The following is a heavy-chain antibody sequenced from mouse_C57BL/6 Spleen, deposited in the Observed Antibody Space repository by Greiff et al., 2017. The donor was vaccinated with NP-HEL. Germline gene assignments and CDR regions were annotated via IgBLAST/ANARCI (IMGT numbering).Heavy chain of an antibody. CDR3: AKTRGSTWYFDV. D-gene: IGHD1-1*01. J-gene: IGHJ1*03. CDR2: IWSGGST. V-gene: IGHV2-4*01. Sequence: VQLQESGPGLVQPSQSLSITCTVSGFSLTSYGVHWVRQPPGKGLEWLGVIWSGGSTDYNAAFISRLSIIKDNSKSQVFFKMNSLRADDTAIYYCAKTRGSTWYFDVWGTGTTVTVSS. CDR1: GFSLTSYG.